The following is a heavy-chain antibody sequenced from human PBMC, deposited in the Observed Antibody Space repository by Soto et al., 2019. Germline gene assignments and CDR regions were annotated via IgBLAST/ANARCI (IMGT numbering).Heavy chain of an antibody. D-gene: IGHD3-3*01. V-gene: IGHV4-39*01. CDR2: IYYSGST. J-gene: IGHJ4*02. CDR3: ARQRARGVVITFVDY. Sequence: PSETLSLTCTVSGGSISSSSYYWGWIRQPPGKGLEWIGSIYYSGSTYYNPSLKSRVTISVDTSKNQFSLKLSSVTAADTAVYYCARQRARGVVITFVDYWGQGTLVTVSS. CDR1: GGSISSSSYY.